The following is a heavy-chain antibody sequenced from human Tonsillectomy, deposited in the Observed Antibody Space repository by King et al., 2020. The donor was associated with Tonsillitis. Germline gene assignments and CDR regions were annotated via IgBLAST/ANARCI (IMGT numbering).Heavy chain of an antibody. CDR2: IFYSGTT. D-gene: IGHD5-12*01. CDR3: ATGNLVGGYDEYYYYGMDV. CDR1: GGSVSSGSYY. Sequence: QLQESGPGLVKPSETLSLTCTVSGGSVSSGSYYWSWIRQPPGKGLEWIGNIFYSGTTNYNPSLKSRVTISVDMSKNQDSRNLRSVTAADTAVYYCATGNLVGGYDEYYYYGMDVWGQGTTVTVSS. J-gene: IGHJ6*02. V-gene: IGHV4-61*01.